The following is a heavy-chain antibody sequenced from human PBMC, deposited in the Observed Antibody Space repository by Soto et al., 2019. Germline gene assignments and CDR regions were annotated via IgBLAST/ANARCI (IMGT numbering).Heavy chain of an antibody. V-gene: IGHV4-34*01. CDR2: INDSGTS. CDR3: AGLRGFYYYIDV. D-gene: IGHD4-17*01. CDR1: GASSGPYY. J-gene: IGHJ6*03. Sequence: QVQLQQWGAGLLKPSETLSLTCAVHGASSGPYYWTWIRQPPGKGLEWIGEINDSGTSNHSPSLKSRVIISVDTSKNQFSLKLNSVTAADTSDYYCAGLRGFYYYIDVWGKGTTVTVSS.